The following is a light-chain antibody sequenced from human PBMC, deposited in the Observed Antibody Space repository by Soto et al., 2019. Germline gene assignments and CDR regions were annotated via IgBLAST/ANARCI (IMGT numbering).Light chain of an antibody. J-gene: IGKJ3*01. CDR3: QQYGDSPLT. CDR1: QGISNAY. CDR2: GAF. Sequence: EIVLTQSPDTLSLSPGERATLACRASQGISNAYLAWFQQKPGQAPRLLIYGAFTRATDIPDRFSGSGSGTDFALTISRLEPEDFGVYYCQQYGDSPLTSGPGTKVDIK. V-gene: IGKV3-20*01.